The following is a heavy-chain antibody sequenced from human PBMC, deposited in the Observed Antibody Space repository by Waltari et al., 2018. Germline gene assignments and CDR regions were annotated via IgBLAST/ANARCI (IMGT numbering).Heavy chain of an antibody. CDR2: INSDGSST. J-gene: IGHJ4*02. Sequence: EVQLVESGGGFVQPGGSLRLSCAASGFTFRSSWLPWVSQLPGKGLVWVSRINSDGSSTSHADSVKGRFTISRDNAKNTLYLQMNSLRAEDTAVYYCARGASVRGDYWGQGTLVTVSS. CDR3: ARGASVRGDY. D-gene: IGHD3-10*01. CDR1: GFTFRSSW. V-gene: IGHV3-74*01.